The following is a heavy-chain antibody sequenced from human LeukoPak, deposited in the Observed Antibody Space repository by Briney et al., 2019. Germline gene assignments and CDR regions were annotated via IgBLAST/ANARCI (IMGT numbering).Heavy chain of an antibody. CDR2: ISYDGSNK. V-gene: IGHV3-30*18. CDR3: AKDVEEESYYYGMDV. J-gene: IGHJ6*02. CDR1: GFTFSSYG. Sequence: GGSLRLSCAASGFTFSSYGMHWVRQAPGKGLEWVAVISYDGSNKYYADSVKGRFTISRDNSKNTLYLQMNSLRAEDTAVYYCAKDVEEESYYYGMDVWGQGTTVTVSS.